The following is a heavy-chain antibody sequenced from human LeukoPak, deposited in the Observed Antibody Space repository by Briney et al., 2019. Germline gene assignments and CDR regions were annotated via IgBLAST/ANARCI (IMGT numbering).Heavy chain of an antibody. CDR3: ANLGYCSGGSCYLNWFDP. D-gene: IGHD2-15*01. J-gene: IGHJ5*02. V-gene: IGHV3-23*01. CDR2: ISGSSGST. CDR1: GFTFSNYA. Sequence: PGGSLRLSRAASGFTFSNYALSWVRQAPGKGLEWVSAISGSSGSTYYTDSVKGRFTISRDNSKNTLYLQMNSLRAEDTAVYYCANLGYCSGGSCYLNWFDPWGQGTLVTVSS.